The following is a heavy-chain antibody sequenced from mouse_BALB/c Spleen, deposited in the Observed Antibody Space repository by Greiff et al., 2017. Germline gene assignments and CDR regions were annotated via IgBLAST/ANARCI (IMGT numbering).Heavy chain of an antibody. CDR1: GFTFTDYY. V-gene: IGHV7-3*02. CDR3: ARAPYCYGSGPGPSYYAMDY. Sequence: EVKLVESGGGLVQPGGSLRLSCATSGFTFTDYYMSWVRQPPGKALEWLGFIRNKANGYTTEYSASVKGRFTISRDNSQSILYLQMNTLRAEDSATYYCARAPYCYGSGPGPSYYAMDYWGQGTSVTVSS. D-gene: IGHD1-1*01. J-gene: IGHJ4*01. CDR2: IRNKANGYTT.